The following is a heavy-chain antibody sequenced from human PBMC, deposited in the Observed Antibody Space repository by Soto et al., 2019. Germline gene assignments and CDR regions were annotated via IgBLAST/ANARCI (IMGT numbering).Heavy chain of an antibody. J-gene: IGHJ5*02. CDR1: GFTFSSYA. CDR3: AKCPEGVSWFDP. CDR2: ISGSGGST. Sequence: EVQLLESGGGLVQPGGSLRLSCAASGFTFSSYAMSWVRQAPGKGLEWVSAISGSGGSTYYADSVKGRFTISRDNSKNTLYLQMNSRRAEDTAVYYCAKCPEGVSWFDPWGQGTLVTVSS. V-gene: IGHV3-23*01.